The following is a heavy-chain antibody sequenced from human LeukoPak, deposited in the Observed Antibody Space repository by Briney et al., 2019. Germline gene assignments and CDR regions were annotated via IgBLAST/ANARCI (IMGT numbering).Heavy chain of an antibody. CDR3: VRGYSYGWFDP. Sequence: GGTLRLSCAASGFTFSSFAMSWVRQAPGKGLEWVSAISGSGGSTHYADSVKGRFTISRDNSKNTLYLQMNSLRAEDTAVYYCVRGYSYGWFDPWGQGTLVTVSS. J-gene: IGHJ5*02. V-gene: IGHV3-23*01. CDR2: ISGSGGST. D-gene: IGHD5-18*01. CDR1: GFTFSSFA.